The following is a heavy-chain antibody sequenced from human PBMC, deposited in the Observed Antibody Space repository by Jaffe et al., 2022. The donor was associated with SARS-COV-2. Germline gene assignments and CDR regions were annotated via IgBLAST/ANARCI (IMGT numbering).Heavy chain of an antibody. CDR2: IYYSGST. Sequence: QVQLQESGPGLVKPSQTLSLTCTVSGGSISSGDYYWNWIRLPPGKGLEWIGYIYYSGSTYYNPSLKSRLTISVDTSKNQFSLKLSSVTAADTAVYYCARALYYYDSSGFYYSGGFDPWGQGTLVTVSS. V-gene: IGHV4-30-4*01. CDR3: ARALYYYDSSGFYYSGGFDP. J-gene: IGHJ5*02. D-gene: IGHD3-22*01. CDR1: GGSISSGDYY.